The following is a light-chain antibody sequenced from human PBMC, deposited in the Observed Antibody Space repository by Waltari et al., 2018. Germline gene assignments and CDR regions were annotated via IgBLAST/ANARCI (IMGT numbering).Light chain of an antibody. CDR1: QGISRW. CDR2: AAS. CDR3: QQANSFPIT. Sequence: DIQMTQSPSSVSASVGDRVTIPCRASQGISRWLAWYQQKPGKDPKLLIYAASSLQSGVPSRFSGSGSGTDFTLTISSLQPEDFATYYCQQANSFPITFGPGTKVDIK. V-gene: IGKV1-12*01. J-gene: IGKJ3*01.